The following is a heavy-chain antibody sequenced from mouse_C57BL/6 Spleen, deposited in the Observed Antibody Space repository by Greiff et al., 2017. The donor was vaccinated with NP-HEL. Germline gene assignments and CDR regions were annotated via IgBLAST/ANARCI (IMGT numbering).Heavy chain of an antibody. D-gene: IGHD1-1*01. Sequence: EVKLMESGGGLVKPGGSLKLSCAASGFTFSSYGMSWVRQTPDKRLEWVATISSGGSYTYYPDSVKGRFTISRDNAKNTLYLQMSSLKSEDTAMYYCARRNYYGSSYEDYFDYWGQGTTLTVSS. CDR1: GFTFSSYG. J-gene: IGHJ2*01. CDR3: ARRNYYGSSYEDYFDY. V-gene: IGHV5-6*03. CDR2: ISSGGSYT.